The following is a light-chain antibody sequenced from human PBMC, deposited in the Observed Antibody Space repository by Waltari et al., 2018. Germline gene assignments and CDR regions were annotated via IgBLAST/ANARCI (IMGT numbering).Light chain of an antibody. CDR3: QQYNNWPPGT. V-gene: IGKV3-15*01. J-gene: IGKJ1*01. Sequence: EMVVTQSPATLSLSPGERATLSGRTSQTIGTSLACYQQRPGQAPRLLIYRASTRATGSPDRFSGSGSESEFTLTTSSLQSEDVALYYCQQYNNWPPGTFGQGTKVEI. CDR2: RAS. CDR1: QTIGTS.